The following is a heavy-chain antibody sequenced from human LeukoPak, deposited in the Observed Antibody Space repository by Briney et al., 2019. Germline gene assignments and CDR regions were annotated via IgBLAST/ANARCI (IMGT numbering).Heavy chain of an antibody. V-gene: IGHV4-59*08. J-gene: IGHJ4*02. CDR3: ARHSRYSSGWYYGY. CDR1: GGSISSYY. D-gene: IGHD6-19*01. Sequence: SETLSLTCTVSGGSISSYYWSWIRQPPGKGLEWIGYIYYSGSTNYNPSLKSRVTISADTSKNQFSLKLSSVTAADTAVYYCARHSRYSSGWYYGYWGQGTLVTVSS. CDR2: IYYSGST.